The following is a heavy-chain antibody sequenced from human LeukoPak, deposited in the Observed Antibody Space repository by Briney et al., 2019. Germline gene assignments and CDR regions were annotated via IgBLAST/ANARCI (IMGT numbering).Heavy chain of an antibody. V-gene: IGHV4-4*07. CDR3: AGAGRFLEWLSGFDY. J-gene: IGHJ4*02. D-gene: IGHD3-3*01. CDR1: GGSISSYY. Sequence: SETLSPTCTVSGGSISSYYWSWIRQPAGKGREWIGRIYTSGSTNYNPSLKSRVTMSVDTSKNQFSLKLSSVTAADTAVYYCAGAGRFLEWLSGFDYWGQGTLVTVSS. CDR2: IYTSGST.